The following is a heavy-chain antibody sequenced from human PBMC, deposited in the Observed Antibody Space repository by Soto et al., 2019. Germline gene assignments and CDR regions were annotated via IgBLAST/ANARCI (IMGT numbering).Heavy chain of an antibody. J-gene: IGHJ4*02. V-gene: IGHV1-18*01. Sequence: ASVKVSCKASGYTFTSYGISWVRQAPGQWLEWMGWISAYNGNTNYAQKLQGRVTMTTDTSTSTAYMELRSLSSDDTAVYYCALGTTNTYYFDYWGQGTLVTVSS. CDR1: GYTFTSYG. D-gene: IGHD1-1*01. CDR2: ISAYNGNT. CDR3: ALGTTNTYYFDY.